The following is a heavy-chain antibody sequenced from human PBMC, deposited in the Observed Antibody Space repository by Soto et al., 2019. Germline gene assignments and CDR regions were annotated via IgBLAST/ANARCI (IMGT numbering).Heavy chain of an antibody. CDR3: AREFGDYYAFDI. Sequence: QVQLQESGPGLVKPSETLSLTCTVSGGSISSYYWSWIRQPPGKGLEWIGYIYYSGSTNYNPSLKSRVTISVDTSKNQFSLKLSSVTAADTAVYYCAREFGDYYAFDIWGQGTMVTVSS. D-gene: IGHD2-21*02. CDR2: IYYSGST. CDR1: GGSISSYY. V-gene: IGHV4-59*01. J-gene: IGHJ3*02.